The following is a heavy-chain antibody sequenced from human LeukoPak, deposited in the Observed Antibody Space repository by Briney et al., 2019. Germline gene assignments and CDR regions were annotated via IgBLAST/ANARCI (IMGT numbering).Heavy chain of an antibody. CDR3: ARVGTTGTTNSYYYMDV. CDR2: VYPSGST. CDR1: GGSMSSYF. Sequence: PSETLSLTCTVSGGSMSSYFWTWLRQPAGKGLEWMGRVYPSGSTNYNPSLKSRVTMSVDTSKNQFSLKLTSVTAADTAVYYCARVGTTGTTNSYYYMDVWGKGTTVTVS. V-gene: IGHV4-4*07. D-gene: IGHD1-1*01. J-gene: IGHJ6*03.